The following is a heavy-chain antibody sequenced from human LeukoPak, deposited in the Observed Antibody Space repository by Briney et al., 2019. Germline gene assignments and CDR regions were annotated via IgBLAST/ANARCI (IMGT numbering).Heavy chain of an antibody. V-gene: IGHV3-23*01. D-gene: IGHD6-19*01. J-gene: IGHJ3*02. CDR3: ASPYSSGWYRAFDI. CDR2: IGSSGDIT. CDR1: GFTFSSYA. Sequence: GGSLRLSCAAPGFTFSSYAMSWVRQAPGMGLEWVSSIGSSGDITYYADSVKGRFTISRDNSKNTLYLQMNSLRAEDTAVYYCASPYSSGWYRAFDIWGQGTMVTVSS.